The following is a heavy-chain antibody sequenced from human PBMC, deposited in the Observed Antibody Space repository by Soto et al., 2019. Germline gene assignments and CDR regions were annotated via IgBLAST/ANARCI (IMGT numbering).Heavy chain of an antibody. CDR3: AKDMETLTVTTFVTYGMDV. Sequence: SLRLSCAASGFTFDDYAMHWVRQAPGKGLEWVSGISWNSGSIGYADSVKGRFTISRDNAKNSLYLQMNSLRAEDTALYYCAKDMETLTVTTFVTYGMDVWGQGTTVTVSS. CDR1: GFTFDDYA. J-gene: IGHJ6*02. V-gene: IGHV3-9*01. D-gene: IGHD4-4*01. CDR2: ISWNSGSI.